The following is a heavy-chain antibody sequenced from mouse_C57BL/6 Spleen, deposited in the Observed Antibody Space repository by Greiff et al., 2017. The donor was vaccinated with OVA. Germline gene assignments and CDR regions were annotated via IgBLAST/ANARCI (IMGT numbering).Heavy chain of an antibody. CDR1: GFTFTDYY. CDR3: AGLAWDAVDY. V-gene: IGHV1-77*01. Sequence: VKLMESGAELVKPGASVKISCKASGFTFTDYYINWVKQRPGQGLEWIGKIGPGSGSTYYNEKFTGKATLTADKACSTANKQLSSLTSKDSEVDFWAGLAWDAVDYWGQGTSVTVSA. D-gene: IGHD6-1*01. CDR2: IGPGSGST. J-gene: IGHJ4*01.